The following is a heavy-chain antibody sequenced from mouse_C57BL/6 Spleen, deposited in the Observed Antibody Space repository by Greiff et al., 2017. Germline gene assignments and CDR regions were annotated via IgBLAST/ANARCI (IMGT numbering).Heavy chain of an antibody. Sequence: EVKVVESGGGLVQPKGSLKLSCAASGFSFNTYAMNWVRQAPGKGLEWVARIRSKSNNYATYYADSLKDRFTISRDDSESMLYLQMNNLKTEDTAMYYCVRHEDLSTMDYWGQGTSVTVSS. D-gene: IGHD5-1*01. CDR2: IRSKSNNYAT. V-gene: IGHV10-1*01. J-gene: IGHJ4*01. CDR3: VRHEDLSTMDY. CDR1: GFSFNTYA.